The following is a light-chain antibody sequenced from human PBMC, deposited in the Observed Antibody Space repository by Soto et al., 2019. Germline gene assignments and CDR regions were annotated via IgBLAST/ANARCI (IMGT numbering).Light chain of an antibody. CDR2: ELS. V-gene: IGKV2D-29*01. Sequence: DLVMTQTPLSLSVTPGQPASISCKSSQSLLHSDGKTYLYWYLQKPGQPPRLLISELSKRLSGVPDRFSGSGSGTDFTLKISRVGAYGVGVYYCLQCLQLSLTFGGGTKVQIK. J-gene: IGKJ4*01. CDR1: QSLLHSDGKTY. CDR3: LQCLQLSLT.